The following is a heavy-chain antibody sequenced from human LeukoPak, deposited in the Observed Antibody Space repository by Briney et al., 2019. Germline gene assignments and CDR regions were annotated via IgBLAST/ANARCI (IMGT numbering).Heavy chain of an antibody. CDR3: ARVSIPDCSSTSCYEVFDY. V-gene: IGHV4-34*01. CDR1: GASISGYY. J-gene: IGHJ4*02. CDR2: INHSGST. D-gene: IGHD2-2*01. Sequence: PSETLSLTCTVSGASISGYYWSWIRQPPGKGLEWIGEINHSGSTNYNPSLKSRVTISVDTSKNQFSLKLSSVTAADTAVYYCARVSIPDCSSTSCYEVFDYWGQGTLVTVSS.